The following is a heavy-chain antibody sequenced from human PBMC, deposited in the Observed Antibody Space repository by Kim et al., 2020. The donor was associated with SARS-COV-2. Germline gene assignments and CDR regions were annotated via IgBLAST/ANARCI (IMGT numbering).Heavy chain of an antibody. CDR1: GYTFTRYG. V-gene: IGHV1-18*01. CDR2: ISAYNGNT. D-gene: IGHD4-17*01. CDR3: ARSLRFTPAANGEYFQH. Sequence: ASVKVSCKASGYTFTRYGISWVRQAPGQGLEWMGWISAYNGNTNYAQKFQGRVTMTTDTSTSTAYMELRSLRSDDTAVYYCARSLRFTPAANGEYFQHWGQGTLVTVSS. J-gene: IGHJ1*01.